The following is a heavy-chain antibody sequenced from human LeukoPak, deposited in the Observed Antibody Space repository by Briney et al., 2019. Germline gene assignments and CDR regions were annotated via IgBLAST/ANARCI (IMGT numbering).Heavy chain of an antibody. J-gene: IGHJ4*02. CDR2: ISYDGSNK. Sequence: PGRSLRLSCAAPGFTFSSYGMHWVRQAPGKGLEWVAVISYDGSNKYYADSVKGRFTISRDNSKNTLYLQMNSLRAEDTAVYYCAKDKQWLAYFDYWGQGTLVTVSS. V-gene: IGHV3-30*18. CDR1: GFTFSSYG. D-gene: IGHD6-19*01. CDR3: AKDKQWLAYFDY.